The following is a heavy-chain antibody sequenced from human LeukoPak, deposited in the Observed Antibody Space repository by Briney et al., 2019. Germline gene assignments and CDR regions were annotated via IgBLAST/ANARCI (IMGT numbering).Heavy chain of an antibody. J-gene: IGHJ6*03. V-gene: IGHV4-59*08. Sequence: SETLSLTCTVSGGSISSYYWSWIRQPPGKGLDRIGFIYYSGSTKYNPSLKSRVTISVDTSKNQSSLKLRSVTAADTAVYYCARCDADIVVVPAALSYYYYYMDVWGKGTTVTVSS. D-gene: IGHD2-2*01. CDR2: IYYSGST. CDR1: GGSISSYY. CDR3: ARCDADIVVVPAALSYYYYYMDV.